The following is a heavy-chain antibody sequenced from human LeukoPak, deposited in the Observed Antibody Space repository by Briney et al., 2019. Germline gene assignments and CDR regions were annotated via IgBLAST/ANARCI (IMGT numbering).Heavy chain of an antibody. CDR1: GFTFSNYA. CDR3: ARGDGHFDY. V-gene: IGHV3-23*01. CDR2: IRGSGGST. D-gene: IGHD5-24*01. Sequence: GGSLRLSCAASGFTFSNYAMSWVRQAPGKGLEWVSPIRGSGGSTYYADSVKGRFTISRDNSKNTLYLQMNSLRAEDTAVYYCARGDGHFDYWGQGTLVTVSS. J-gene: IGHJ4*02.